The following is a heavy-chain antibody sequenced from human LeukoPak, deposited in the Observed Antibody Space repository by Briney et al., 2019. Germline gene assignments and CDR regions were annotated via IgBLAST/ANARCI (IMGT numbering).Heavy chain of an antibody. CDR2: INPGGDNT. D-gene: IGHD5-24*01. Sequence: ASVKVSCKASGYTFTSHFMHWVRQAPGQGLEWMGLINPGGDNTNYAQNFQGRVTMTRDTSASTVYMELSSLRSEDTAIYYCARIRDGYNDAYDIWGQGTVVTVPS. CDR3: ARIRDGYNDAYDI. CDR1: GYTFTSHF. V-gene: IGHV1-46*01. J-gene: IGHJ3*02.